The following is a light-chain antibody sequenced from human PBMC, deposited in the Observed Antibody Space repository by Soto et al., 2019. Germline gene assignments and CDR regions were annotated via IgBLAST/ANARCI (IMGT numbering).Light chain of an antibody. CDR2: DTS. CDR1: TGPVTSGHY. CDR3: LLSYSDGRM. Sequence: QAVVTQEPSLTVSPGGTVTLTCGSSTGPVTSGHYPYWFQQKPGPAPRTVLYDTSNRHSWTPARFSGSRLGGKAALTLSGAQPEDEAVYYCLLSYSDGRMFGGGTKLTVL. J-gene: IGLJ3*02. V-gene: IGLV7-46*01.